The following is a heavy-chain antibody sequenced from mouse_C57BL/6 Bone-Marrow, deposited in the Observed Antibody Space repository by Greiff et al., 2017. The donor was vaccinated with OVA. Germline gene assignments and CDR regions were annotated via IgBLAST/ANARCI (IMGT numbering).Heavy chain of an antibody. D-gene: IGHD1-1*01. CDR2: IYPRSGNT. V-gene: IGHV1-81*01. Sequence: VQLQQSGAELARPGASVKLSCKASGYTFTSYGISWVKQRTGQGLEWIGEIYPRSGNTYYNEKFKGKATLTADKSSSTAYMELRSLTFEDSAVYVCASYYCGSYYYAMDYWGQGTSVTVSS. CDR1: GYTFTSYG. J-gene: IGHJ4*01. CDR3: ASYYCGSYYYAMDY.